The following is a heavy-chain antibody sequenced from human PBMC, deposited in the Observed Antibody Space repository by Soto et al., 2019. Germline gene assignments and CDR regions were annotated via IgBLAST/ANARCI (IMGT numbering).Heavy chain of an antibody. CDR2: ISGSGGST. CDR3: ARHFGPFGSGSYFDY. CDR1: GFTFSSYA. Sequence: PGGSLRLSCAASGFTFSSYAMSWVRQAPGKGLEWVSAISGSGGSTYYADSVKGRFTISRDNSKNTLYLQMNSLRAEDTAVYYYARHFGPFGSGSYFDYWGQGPLVTVSS. V-gene: IGHV3-23*01. D-gene: IGHD3-10*01. J-gene: IGHJ4*02.